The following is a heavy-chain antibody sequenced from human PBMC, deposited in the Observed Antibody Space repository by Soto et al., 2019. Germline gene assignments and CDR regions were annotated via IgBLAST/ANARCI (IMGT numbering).Heavy chain of an antibody. V-gene: IGHV3-30*18. Sequence: GGSLRLSCAATGFSFISYGMHWVRQAPGKGLEWVAIISYDGSNQYYGDSVKGRFAISRDNFKNAVYLQMGSLEAEDTAVYYCAKGGLYGDYTDSWGQGTLVTVSS. CDR3: AKGGLYGDYTDS. D-gene: IGHD3-16*01. J-gene: IGHJ4*02. CDR1: GFSFISYG. CDR2: ISYDGSNQ.